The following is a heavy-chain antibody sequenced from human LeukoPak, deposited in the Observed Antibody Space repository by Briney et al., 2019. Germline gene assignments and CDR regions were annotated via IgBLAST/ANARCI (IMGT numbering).Heavy chain of an antibody. CDR2: ISSSSSTI. CDR1: GFTFSCYS. CDR3: ARWYYYETSGLYYGSFDN. Sequence: GGSLRLSCAASGFTFSCYSMNWVRQAPGKGLEWVSYISSSSSTIYYADSVKGRFTISRDNAKNSLYLQMNSLRAEDTAVYYCARWYYYETSGLYYGSFDNWGQGTLVTVSS. D-gene: IGHD3-22*01. J-gene: IGHJ5*02. V-gene: IGHV3-48*01.